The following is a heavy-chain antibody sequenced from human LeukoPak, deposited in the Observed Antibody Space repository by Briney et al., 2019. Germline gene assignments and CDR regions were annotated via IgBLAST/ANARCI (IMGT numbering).Heavy chain of an antibody. CDR3: ARTPWLQLEFWFDT. CDR2: ITDSGDTV. D-gene: IGHD5-24*01. Sequence: GGSLRLSCAASGFTFSDFYMSWIRQAPGKGLEWVSYITDSGDTVSYADSVKGRFTISRDNAKNSLYLQMNSLRADDTAVYYCARTPWLQLEFWFDTWGQGIRVTVSS. J-gene: IGHJ5*02. CDR1: GFTFSDFY. V-gene: IGHV3-11*01.